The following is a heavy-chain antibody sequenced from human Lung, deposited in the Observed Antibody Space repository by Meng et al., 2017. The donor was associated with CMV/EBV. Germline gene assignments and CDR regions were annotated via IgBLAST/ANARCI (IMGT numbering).Heavy chain of an antibody. CDR2: IYHSGST. V-gene: IGHV4-4*02. J-gene: IGHJ4*02. Sequence: QWQLKGSGPGLVKPSGALSVTCAFSGGSISSSNWWSWVRQPPGKGLEWIGEIYHSGSTNYNPSLKSRVTISVDKSKNQFSLNLSSVTAADTAVYYCARVGQWLPIDYWGQGTLVTVSS. CDR3: ARVGQWLPIDY. D-gene: IGHD6-19*01. CDR1: GGSISSSNW.